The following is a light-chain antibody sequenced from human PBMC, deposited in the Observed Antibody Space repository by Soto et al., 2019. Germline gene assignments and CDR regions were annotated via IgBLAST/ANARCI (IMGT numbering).Light chain of an antibody. V-gene: IGKV3-20*01. CDR3: QQYDRSWT. Sequence: EIVLTQSPGTLSLSPGERATLSCRASQSVSHNYLAWYQQKPGQSPTLLIYGASIRATGIPDRFSGSGSGTDFILTISRLEPEDFAVYYCQQYDRSWTFGQGTKVEIK. CDR2: GAS. CDR1: QSVSHNY. J-gene: IGKJ1*01.